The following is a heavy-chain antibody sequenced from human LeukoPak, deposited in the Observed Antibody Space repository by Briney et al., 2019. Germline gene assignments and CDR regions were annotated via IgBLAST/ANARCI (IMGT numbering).Heavy chain of an antibody. D-gene: IGHD3-9*01. J-gene: IGHJ6*02. V-gene: IGHV3-30*03. CDR3: ARWLAFQQPPTGYLTFYYYYGMDV. CDR2: ISYDGSNR. Sequence: GGSLRLSCAASGSTFSSYDMHWVRQAPGKGLEWVAVISYDGSNRDYVDSVKGRFTISRDNSKNTLYLQLNSLRAGDTAAYYCARWLAFQQPPTGYLTFYYYYGMDVWGQGTTVTVSS. CDR1: GSTFSSYD.